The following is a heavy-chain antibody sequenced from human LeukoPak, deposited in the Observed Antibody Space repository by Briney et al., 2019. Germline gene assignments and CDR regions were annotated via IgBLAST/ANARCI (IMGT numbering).Heavy chain of an antibody. CDR2: ISAYNGNT. Sequence: PQASVKVSCKASGYTFTGYYMHWVRRAPGQGLEWMGWISAYNGNTNYAQKLQGRVTMTTDTSTSTAYMELRSLRSDDTAVYYCARGSRNIVVVPAAMGEGFDPWGQGTLVTVSS. V-gene: IGHV1-18*04. J-gene: IGHJ5*02. CDR3: ARGSRNIVVVPAAMGEGFDP. D-gene: IGHD2-2*01. CDR1: GYTFTGYY.